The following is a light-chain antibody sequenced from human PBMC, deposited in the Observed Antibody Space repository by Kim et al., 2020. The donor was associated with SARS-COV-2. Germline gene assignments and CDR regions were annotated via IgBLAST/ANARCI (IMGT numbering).Light chain of an antibody. V-gene: IGKV1-39*01. Sequence: DIQMTQSPSSLSASVGDRVSITCRASQSINSYLNWYQQKPGKAPKVLIYAASSVESGVPSRFSGSGSGTDFTLTISSLQPEDFATYYCQQSYNTPRTFGQGTKVDIK. CDR2: AAS. CDR1: QSINSY. CDR3: QQSYNTPRT. J-gene: IGKJ1*01.